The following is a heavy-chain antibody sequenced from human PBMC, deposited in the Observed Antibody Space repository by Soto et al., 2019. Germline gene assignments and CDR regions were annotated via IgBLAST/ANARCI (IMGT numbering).Heavy chain of an antibody. J-gene: IGHJ3*02. Sequence: HPGGSLRLSCAASGFTFSSYAMSWVRQAPGKGLEWVSAISGSGGSTYYADSVKGRFTISRDNSKNTLYLQMNSLRAEDTAVYYCAKGLYDYIWGSYRYDAFDIWGQGTMVTVSS. CDR3: AKGLYDYIWGSYRYDAFDI. D-gene: IGHD3-16*02. CDR1: GFTFSSYA. CDR2: ISGSGGST. V-gene: IGHV3-23*01.